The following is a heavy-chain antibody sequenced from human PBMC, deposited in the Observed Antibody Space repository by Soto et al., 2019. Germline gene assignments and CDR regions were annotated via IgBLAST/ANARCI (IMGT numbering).Heavy chain of an antibody. CDR2: INPNSGGT. D-gene: IGHD6-19*01. V-gene: IGHV1-2*04. CDR3: AREAIAVAGTFYYYGMDV. J-gene: IGHJ6*02. Sequence: ASVKVSCKASGYTFTGYYMHWVRQAPGQGLEWMGWINPNSGGTNYAQKFQGWVTMTRDTSISTAYMELSRLRSDDTAVYYCAREAIAVAGTFYYYGMDVWGQGTTVTVSS. CDR1: GYTFTGYY.